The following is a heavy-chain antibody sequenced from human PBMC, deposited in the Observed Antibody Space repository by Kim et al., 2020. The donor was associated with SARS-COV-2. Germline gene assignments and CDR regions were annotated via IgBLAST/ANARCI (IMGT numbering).Heavy chain of an antibody. Sequence: GGSLRLSCAASGFTFSSYDMHWVRQATGKGLEWVSAIGTAGDTYYPGSVKGRFTISRENAKNSLYLQMNSLRAGDTAVYYCARDLRGGGGYYYYGMDVWGQGTTVTVSS. CDR1: GFTFSSYD. J-gene: IGHJ6*02. CDR2: IGTAGDT. CDR3: ARDLRGGGGYYYYGMDV. V-gene: IGHV3-13*01. D-gene: IGHD3-16*01.